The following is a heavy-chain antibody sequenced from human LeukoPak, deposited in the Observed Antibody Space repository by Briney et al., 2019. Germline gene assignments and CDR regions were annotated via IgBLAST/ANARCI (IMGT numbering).Heavy chain of an antibody. CDR2: INHSGST. CDR1: GGSFSGYY. Sequence: SETLSLTCAVYGGSFSGYYWSWIRQPPGKGLEWIGEINHSGSTNYNPSLKSRVTISVDTSKNQFSLKLSSVTAADAAVYYCARGYSGSYFWDPNYDYWGQGTLVTVSS. V-gene: IGHV4-34*01. D-gene: IGHD1-26*01. J-gene: IGHJ4*02. CDR3: ARGYSGSYFWDPNYDY.